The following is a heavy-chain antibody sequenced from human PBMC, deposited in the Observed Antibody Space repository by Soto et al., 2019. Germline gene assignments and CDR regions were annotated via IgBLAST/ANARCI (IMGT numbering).Heavy chain of an antibody. V-gene: IGHV4-39*01. D-gene: IGHD3-3*01. CDR1: GGSIRSSRYD. Sequence: PSGTLSLTGAVSGGSIRSSRYDGGWIRQPPGKGLEWIGSIYYSGSTYYNPSLKSRVTISVDTSKNQFSLKLSSVTAADTAVYYCARHFLVSHGMDVWGQGTTVTVSS. J-gene: IGHJ6*02. CDR3: ARHFLVSHGMDV. CDR2: IYYSGST.